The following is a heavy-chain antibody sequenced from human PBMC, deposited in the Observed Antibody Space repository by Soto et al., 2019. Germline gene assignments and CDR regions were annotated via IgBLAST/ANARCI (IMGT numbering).Heavy chain of an antibody. D-gene: IGHD3-16*02. CDR3: AASSPSRRAPYDYIWGSYRPDAFDI. V-gene: IGHV1-3*01. Sequence: GASVKVSCKASGYTFTSYAIHWVRQAPGQRLEWMGWINAGSGNTKYSQKFQDRVTITRDMSTSTAYMELSSMRSEDTAVYYCAASSPSRRAPYDYIWGSYRPDAFDIWGQGTMVTVSS. J-gene: IGHJ3*02. CDR2: INAGSGNT. CDR1: GYTFTSYA.